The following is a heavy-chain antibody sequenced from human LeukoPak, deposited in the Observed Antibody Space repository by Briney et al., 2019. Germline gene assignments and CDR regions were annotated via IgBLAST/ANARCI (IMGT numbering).Heavy chain of an antibody. CDR1: GGSFSGYY. CDR3: ARKRRDIVVVPALRRGALDI. CDR2: INHSGST. Sequence: PSETLSLTCAVYGGSFSGYYWSWIRQPPGKGLEWIGEINHSGSTNYNPSLKSRVTISVDTSKNQFSLKLSSVTAADTAVYYCARKRRDIVVVPALRRGALDIWGQGTMVTVSS. J-gene: IGHJ3*02. D-gene: IGHD2-2*01. V-gene: IGHV4-34*01.